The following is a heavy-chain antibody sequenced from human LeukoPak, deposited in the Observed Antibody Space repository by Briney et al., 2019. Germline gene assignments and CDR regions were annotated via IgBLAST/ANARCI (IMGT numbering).Heavy chain of an antibody. D-gene: IGHD2-15*01. Sequence: SETLSLTCTVSGGSISSYYWSWIRQPPGKGLEWIGYIYYSGSTNYNPSLKSRVTISVDTSKNQFSLKLSSVTAAGTAVYYCAREDCSGGSCYSGGAFDIWGQGTMVTVSS. J-gene: IGHJ3*02. CDR1: GGSISSYY. V-gene: IGHV4-59*01. CDR2: IYYSGST. CDR3: AREDCSGGSCYSGGAFDI.